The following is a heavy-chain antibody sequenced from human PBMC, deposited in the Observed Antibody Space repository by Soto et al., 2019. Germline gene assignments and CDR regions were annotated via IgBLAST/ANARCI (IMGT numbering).Heavy chain of an antibody. V-gene: IGHV5-51*01. J-gene: IGHJ4*02. Sequence: GESLKISCTGSGYSFTSYWIGWVRQMPGKGLEWMGIIYPGDSDTRYSPSFQGQVTISADKSISTAYLQWSSLKASDTAMYYCAKSHNSGYDGVYYFDYWGQGTLVTVSS. D-gene: IGHD5-12*01. CDR3: AKSHNSGYDGVYYFDY. CDR2: IYPGDSDT. CDR1: GYSFTSYW.